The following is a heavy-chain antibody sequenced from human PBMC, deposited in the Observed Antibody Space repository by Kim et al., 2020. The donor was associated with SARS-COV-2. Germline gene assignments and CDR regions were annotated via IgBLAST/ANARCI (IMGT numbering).Heavy chain of an antibody. D-gene: IGHD6-19*01. CDR3: ARESEGYSSGWLDY. CDR2: INHSGST. CDR1: GGSFSGYY. V-gene: IGHV4-34*01. J-gene: IGHJ4*02. Sequence: SETLSLTCAAYGGSFSGYYWSWIRQPPGKGLEWIGEINHSGSTNYNPSLKSRVTISVDTSKNQFSLKLSSVTAADTAVYYCARESEGYSSGWLDYWGQGT.